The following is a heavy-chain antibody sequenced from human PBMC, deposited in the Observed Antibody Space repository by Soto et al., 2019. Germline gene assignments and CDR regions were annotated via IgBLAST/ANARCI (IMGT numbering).Heavy chain of an antibody. CDR3: AISYGDKTLGYYYYMDV. V-gene: IGHV4-34*01. CDR2: INHSGST. Sequence: SQTLSLTCAVYGGSFSGYYWSWIRQPPGKGLEWIGEINHSGSTNYNPSLKSRVTISVDTSKNQFSLKLSSVTAADTAVYYCAISYGDKTLGYYYYMDVWGKGTTVTVSS. D-gene: IGHD4-17*01. J-gene: IGHJ6*03. CDR1: GGSFSGYY.